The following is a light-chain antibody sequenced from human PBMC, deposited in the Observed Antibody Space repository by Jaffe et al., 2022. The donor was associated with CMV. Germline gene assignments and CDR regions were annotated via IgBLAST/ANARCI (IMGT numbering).Light chain of an antibody. J-gene: IGLJ3*02. CDR1: SSNIGNRN. CDR3: GTWDDSLSAWV. V-gene: IGLV1-51*02. CDR2: ENS. Sequence: QSVLTQPPSVSAAPGQKVTISCSGSSSNIGNRNVSWYQHFPGTAPKLLIYENSKRPSGIPDRFSGSKSGTSATLGITGVQTGDEADYYCGTWDDSLSAWVIGGGTKLTVL.